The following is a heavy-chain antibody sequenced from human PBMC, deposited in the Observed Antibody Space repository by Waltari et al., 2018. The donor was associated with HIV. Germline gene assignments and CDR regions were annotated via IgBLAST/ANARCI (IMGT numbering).Heavy chain of an antibody. CDR3: ARASPEGGYLDY. CDR2: IWFDGGKK. Sequence: QVQVVESGGGVVQPGTSLRLSCEASGFSFSDSGMHWVRQAPGKGLEWVAVIWFDGGKKVCADSVKGRFTISRDNSKNTVELHMNSVTAEDTAVYYCARASPEGGYLDYWGQGTLVTVSS. J-gene: IGHJ4*02. CDR1: GFSFSDSG. V-gene: IGHV3-33*01. D-gene: IGHD2-15*01.